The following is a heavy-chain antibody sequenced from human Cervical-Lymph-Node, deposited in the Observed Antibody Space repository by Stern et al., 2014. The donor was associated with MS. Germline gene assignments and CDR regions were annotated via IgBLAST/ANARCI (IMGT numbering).Heavy chain of an antibody. Sequence: EVQLVQSGAEVKKPGESLKISCKGSGYSFTSYWIDWVRQMPGKGLEWMGIIYPGDSETRYSPSFRGQVTISADKSINTAYLQWSSLKASDTAMYYCARRGTNIAARGDYWGQGTLVTVSS. J-gene: IGHJ4*02. V-gene: IGHV5-51*01. CDR2: IYPGDSET. CDR3: ARRGTNIAARGDY. CDR1: GYSFTSYW. D-gene: IGHD6-6*01.